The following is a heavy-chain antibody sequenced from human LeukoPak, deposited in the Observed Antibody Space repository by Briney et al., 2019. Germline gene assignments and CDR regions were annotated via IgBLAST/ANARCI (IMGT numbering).Heavy chain of an antibody. CDR1: GGSISRSSFF. CDR2: IYYSGST. J-gene: IGHJ4*02. V-gene: IGHV4-39*01. D-gene: IGHD2-8*01. CDR3: ARQYCTSGSSPDYFDY. Sequence: PSETLSLTCTVSGGSISRSSFFWAWIRQPPGKGLEWIGIIYYSGSTYYNPSLKSRVTISVDTSQNQFSLRLSSVTAADTAVYYCARQYCTSGSSPDYFDYWGQGTLVTVSS.